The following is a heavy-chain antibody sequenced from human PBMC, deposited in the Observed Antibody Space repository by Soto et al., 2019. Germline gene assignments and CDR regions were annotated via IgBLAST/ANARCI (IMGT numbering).Heavy chain of an antibody. CDR3: ARDDSCSGGSCYYYYYYYMDV. V-gene: IGHV1-18*01. J-gene: IGHJ6*03. Sequence: QVQLVQSGAEVKKPGASVKVSCKASGYTFTIYGILLVRQATGQGLEWMGWISAYNGNTNYAQKHQGRVTMTTDTSTSTAYLELRSLRADDTAVYYCARDDSCSGGSCYYYYYYYMDVWGKGTTVTVSS. CDR1: GYTFTIYG. CDR2: ISAYNGNT. D-gene: IGHD2-15*01.